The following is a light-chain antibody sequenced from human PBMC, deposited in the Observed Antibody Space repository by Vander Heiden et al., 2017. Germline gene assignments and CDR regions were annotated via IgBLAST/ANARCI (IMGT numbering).Light chain of an antibody. CDR3: QAWDSSTGV. CDR1: KLGNKY. J-gene: IGLJ2*01. CDR2: QDN. V-gene: IGLV3-1*01. Sequence: SYELTQPPSVSVSPGQTASITCSGDKLGNKYACWYQHKPGWSPVLFIYQDNKRPSGIPERFSGSNSGNTATLTISGTQAMDEADYYCQAWDSSTGVFGGGTKLTVL.